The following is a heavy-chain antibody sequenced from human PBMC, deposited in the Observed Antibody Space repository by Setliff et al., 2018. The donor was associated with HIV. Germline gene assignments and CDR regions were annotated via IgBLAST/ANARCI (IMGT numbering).Heavy chain of an antibody. Sequence: SETLSLTCNVSGTSITDNNYYWGWVRHPPGMGLQWIGSVYFSGSASYNSSLKSRVTISVDTATSHFSLKVTSVTAADTAVYFCLRQYRGSSTKDKIDYWGQGTLVTVSS. CDR2: VYFSGSA. CDR3: LRQYRGSSTKDKIDY. D-gene: IGHD2-2*01. J-gene: IGHJ4*02. CDR1: GTSITDNNYY. V-gene: IGHV4-39*07.